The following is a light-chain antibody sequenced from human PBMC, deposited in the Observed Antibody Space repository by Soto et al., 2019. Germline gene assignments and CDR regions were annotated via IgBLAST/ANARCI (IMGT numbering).Light chain of an antibody. CDR2: AAS. Sequence: DIQMTQSPSTLSAFVGDRVTITCRASQSIGSWLAWYQQKPGKAPKLLIFAASSLQSGVPSRFSGSRSGPDFTLTISSLQPEDFATYYCQQSYSSPPTFGQGTKVDIK. CDR1: QSIGSW. J-gene: IGKJ1*01. V-gene: IGKV1-39*01. CDR3: QQSYSSPPT.